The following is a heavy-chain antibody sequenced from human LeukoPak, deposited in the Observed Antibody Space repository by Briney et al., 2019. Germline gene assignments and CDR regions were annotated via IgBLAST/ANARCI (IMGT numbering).Heavy chain of an antibody. J-gene: IGHJ3*02. CDR2: IYYSGST. CDR3: ARERERYCGGDCADAFDI. Sequence: SETLSLTCTVSGGSISSSSYYWGWIRQPPGKGLEWIGSIYYSGSTYYNPSLKSRVTISVDTSKNQFSLKLSSVTAADTAVYYCARERERYCGGDCADAFDIWGQGTMVTVSS. D-gene: IGHD2-21*02. CDR1: GGSISSSSYY. V-gene: IGHV4-39*07.